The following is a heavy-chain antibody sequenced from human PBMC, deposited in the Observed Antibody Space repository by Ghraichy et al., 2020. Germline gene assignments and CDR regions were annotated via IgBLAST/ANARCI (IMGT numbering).Heavy chain of an antibody. CDR2: IKSKAYDVTR. V-gene: IGHV3-15*01. J-gene: IGHJ4*02. CDR3: CVGAGASDLDY. CDR1: GFTFSDAW. Sequence: GGSLRLSCAASGFTFSDAWMSWVRQAPGKGLEWIGRIKSKAYDVTRDYGTPIKGRFFISRDDSKNTVILQMNSLKIEDTAVYYCCVGAGASDLDYWGQGTQVTVSS. D-gene: IGHD1-26*01.